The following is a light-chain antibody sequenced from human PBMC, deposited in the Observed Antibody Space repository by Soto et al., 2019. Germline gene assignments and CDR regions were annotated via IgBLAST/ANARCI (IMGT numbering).Light chain of an antibody. CDR2: EVN. CDR1: SSDVGAYEY. J-gene: IGLJ1*01. V-gene: IGLV2-14*01. Sequence: QSVLTQPASVSGSPGQSITISCTGTSSDVGAYEYVSWYQPPPGKAPKLIIYEVNNRPSGVSNRFSGPKSGNTASLTISGLQAEDQADYYCCSYASSSTYVFGTGTKVTVL. CDR3: CSYASSSTYV.